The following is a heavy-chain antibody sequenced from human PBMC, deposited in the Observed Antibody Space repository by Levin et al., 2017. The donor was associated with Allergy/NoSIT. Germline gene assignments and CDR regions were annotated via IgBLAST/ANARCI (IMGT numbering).Heavy chain of an antibody. V-gene: IGHV3-30*18. CDR2: ISYDGSNK. Sequence: GGSLRLSCAASGFTFSSYGMHWVRQAPGKGLEWVAVISYDGSNKYYADSVKGRFTISRDNSKNTLYLQMNSLRAEDTAVYYCAKDWGDGYNRGGLGYWGQGTLVTVSS. D-gene: IGHD5-24*01. CDR1: GFTFSSYG. J-gene: IGHJ4*02. CDR3: AKDWGDGYNRGGLGY.